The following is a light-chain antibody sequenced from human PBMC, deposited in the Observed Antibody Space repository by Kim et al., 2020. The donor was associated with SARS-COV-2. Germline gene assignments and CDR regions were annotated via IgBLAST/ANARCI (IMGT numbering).Light chain of an antibody. CDR2: GAS. CDR1: QSTATY. CDR3: QQSHRIPYT. J-gene: IGKJ2*01. V-gene: IGKV1-39*01. Sequence: SGSVGDSVTIPCRARQSTATYLTWYQQKQGKAPLLLIYGASSLQSGVPSRFSGSGSGTDFTLTISSLQPEDSATYFCQQSHRIPYTFGQGTKLEI.